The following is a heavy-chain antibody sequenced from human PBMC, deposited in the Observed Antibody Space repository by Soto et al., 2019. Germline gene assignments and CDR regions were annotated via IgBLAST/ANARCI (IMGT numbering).Heavy chain of an antibody. Sequence: QLQLQESGSGLVKPSQTLSLTCAVSGGSISSGGYSWSWIRQPPGKGLEWIGYIYHSGSTYYNPSRKSRVTISVDRYKNQFSLKLSSVTAADPAVYYWARWRGVRGIDYWGQGTLVTVSS. CDR3: ARWRGVRGIDY. V-gene: IGHV4-30-2*01. D-gene: IGHD3-10*01. J-gene: IGHJ4*02. CDR2: IYHSGST. CDR1: GGSISSGGYS.